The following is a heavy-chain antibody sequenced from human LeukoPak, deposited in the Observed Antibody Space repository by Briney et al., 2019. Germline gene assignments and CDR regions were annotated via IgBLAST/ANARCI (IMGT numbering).Heavy chain of an antibody. CDR1: GGSISSGGYY. CDR2: IYYSGST. D-gene: IGHD4-23*01. CDR3: ASQDYGGNSAFDY. V-gene: IGHV4-31*03. Sequence: SETLSLTCTVSGGSISSGGYYWSWIRQHPGKGLEWIGYIYYSGSTYYNPSLKSRVTISVDTSKNQFSLKLSSVTAADTAVYYCASQDYGGNSAFDYWGQGTLVTVSS. J-gene: IGHJ4*02.